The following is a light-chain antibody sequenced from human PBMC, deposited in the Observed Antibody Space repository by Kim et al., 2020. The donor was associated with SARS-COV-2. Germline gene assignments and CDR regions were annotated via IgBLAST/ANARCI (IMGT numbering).Light chain of an antibody. CDR2: AAS. V-gene: IGKV1-39*01. CDR3: QHSYSTPIT. Sequence: DIQMTQSPSSLSASVGDRVTITCRASQSISSYLNWYQQKPGKAPKLLIYAASSLQSGVPSRFSGSGSGTDFILTISSLQPEDFATYCCQHSYSTPITFGQGTQLEIK. J-gene: IGKJ5*01. CDR1: QSISSY.